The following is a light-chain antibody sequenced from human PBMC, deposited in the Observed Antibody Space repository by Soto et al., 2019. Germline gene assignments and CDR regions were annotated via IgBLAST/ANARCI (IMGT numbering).Light chain of an antibody. J-gene: IGLJ1*01. CDR2: EGS. V-gene: IGLV2-23*01. Sequence: QSALTQPASVSGSPGQSITISCTGTSSDVGSYNLVSWYQQHPGKAPKLMIYEGSKRPSGVSNRFSGSKSGNTASLTIPGLQAEDEADYYCCSYAGFSTLYVFGTGTKLTVL. CDR3: CSYAGFSTLYV. CDR1: SSDVGSYNL.